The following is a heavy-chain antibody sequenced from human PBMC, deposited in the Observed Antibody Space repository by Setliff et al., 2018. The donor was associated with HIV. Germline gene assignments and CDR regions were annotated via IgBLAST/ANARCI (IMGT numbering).Heavy chain of an antibody. Sequence: SETLSLTCAVSGGSISSSNWWSWVRQPPGKGLEWIGEIYHSGSTNYNPSLKSRVTISVDKSKNQFSLKLISVTAADTAVYYCAGDRGVANYFDYWGHGTLVTVSS. CDR1: GGSISSSNW. J-gene: IGHJ4*01. D-gene: IGHD3-10*01. CDR3: AGDRGVANYFDY. CDR2: IYHSGST. V-gene: IGHV4-4*02.